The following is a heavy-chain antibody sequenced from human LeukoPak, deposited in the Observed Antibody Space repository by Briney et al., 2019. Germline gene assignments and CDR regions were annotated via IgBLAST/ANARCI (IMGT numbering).Heavy chain of an antibody. Sequence: GGSLRLSCAASGFTFSSYAMSWVRQAPGKGLEWVSAISGSGGSTYYADSVKGRFTISRDNSKNTLYLQMNSLRAEDTAVYYCARDIYDFWSGYYTGVDYWGQGTLVTVSS. CDR3: ARDIYDFWSGYYTGVDY. D-gene: IGHD3-3*01. CDR1: GFTFSSYA. J-gene: IGHJ4*02. CDR2: ISGSGGST. V-gene: IGHV3-23*01.